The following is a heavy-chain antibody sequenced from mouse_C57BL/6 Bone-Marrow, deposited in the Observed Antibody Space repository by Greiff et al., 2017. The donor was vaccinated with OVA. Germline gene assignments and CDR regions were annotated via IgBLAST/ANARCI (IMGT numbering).Heavy chain of an antibody. Sequence: VKLQQSGPELVKPGASVKISCKASGYAFSSSWMNWVKQRPGKGLEWIGRIYPGDGDTNYNGKFKGKATLTADKSSSTAYMQLSSLTSEDSAVYFCARWPIYYYGSSYLYYAMDYWGQGTSVTVSS. J-gene: IGHJ4*01. D-gene: IGHD1-1*01. CDR2: IYPGDGDT. CDR3: ARWPIYYYGSSYLYYAMDY. CDR1: GYAFSSSW. V-gene: IGHV1-82*01.